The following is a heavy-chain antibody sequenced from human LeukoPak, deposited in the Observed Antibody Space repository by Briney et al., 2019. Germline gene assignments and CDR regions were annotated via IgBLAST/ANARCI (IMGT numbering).Heavy chain of an antibody. D-gene: IGHD3-3*01. CDR2: INSDGSST. CDR1: GFTFSSYW. J-gene: IGHJ5*02. CDR3: AKRSGYDFWSGFDP. Sequence: GGSLRLSCAASGFTFSSYWMHWVRQAPGKGLVWVSRINSDGSSTSYADSVKGRFTISRDNAKNTLYLQMSSLRAEDTALYYCAKRSGYDFWSGFDPWGQGTLVIVSS. V-gene: IGHV3-74*01.